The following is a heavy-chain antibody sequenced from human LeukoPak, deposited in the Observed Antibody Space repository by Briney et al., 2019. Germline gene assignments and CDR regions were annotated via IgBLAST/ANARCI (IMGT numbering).Heavy chain of an antibody. CDR3: ARDGDTDY. CDR2: ISYDGSNK. J-gene: IGHJ4*02. Sequence: GGSLRLSCAASGFTFSSYAMHWVRQAPGKGLEWVAVISYDGSNKYYADTVKGRFTISRDNSKNTLYLQMNSLRAEDTAVYYCARDGDTDYWGQGTLVTVSS. V-gene: IGHV3-30-3*01. D-gene: IGHD5-18*01. CDR1: GFTFSSYA.